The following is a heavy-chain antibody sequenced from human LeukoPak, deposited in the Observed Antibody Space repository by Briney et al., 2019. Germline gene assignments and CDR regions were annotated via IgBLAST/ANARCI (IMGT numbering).Heavy chain of an antibody. CDR1: GFTFSSYA. CDR2: ISYDGSNK. CDR3: AKDHDRWLQLAAFDY. J-gene: IGHJ4*02. Sequence: PGRSLRLSCAASGFTFSSYAMHWVRQAPGKGLEWVAVISYDGSNKYYADSVKGRFTISRDNSKNTLYLQMNSLRAEDTAVYYCAKDHDRWLQLAAFDYWGQGTLVTVSS. D-gene: IGHD5-24*01. V-gene: IGHV3-30-3*01.